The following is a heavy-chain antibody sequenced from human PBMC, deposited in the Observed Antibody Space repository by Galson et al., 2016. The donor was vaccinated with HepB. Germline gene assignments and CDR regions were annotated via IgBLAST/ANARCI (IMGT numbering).Heavy chain of an antibody. CDR3: ARDRGGYGLDV. CDR1: GGTFSNYA. Sequence: SVKVSCKASGGTFSNYAISWVRQAPGQGLEWVGGIIPLFGTTHYTQKFQGRVTITADKSTSTAYMDLSSLRSEDTAVYYCARDRGGYGLDVWDQGTTVTVSS. V-gene: IGHV1-69*06. D-gene: IGHD2-15*01. J-gene: IGHJ6*02. CDR2: IIPLFGTT.